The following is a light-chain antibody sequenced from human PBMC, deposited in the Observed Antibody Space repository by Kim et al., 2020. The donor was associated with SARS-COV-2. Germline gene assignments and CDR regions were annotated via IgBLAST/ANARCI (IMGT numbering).Light chain of an antibody. CDR3: QAWGTAPHV. J-gene: IGLJ1*01. Sequence: QPVLTQSPSASASLGASVKLTCTLSSGHSSYDIAWHQQQPEKGPRYLMKLNNDGSHSKGDGIPDRFSGSTSGTERYLTISSLQSEDEADYYCQAWGTAPHVYGPGTKVTVL. CDR1: SGHSSYD. V-gene: IGLV4-69*02. CDR2: LNNDGSH.